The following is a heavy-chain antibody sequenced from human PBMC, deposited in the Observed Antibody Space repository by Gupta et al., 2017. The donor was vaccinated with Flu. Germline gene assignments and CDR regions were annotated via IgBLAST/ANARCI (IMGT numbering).Heavy chain of an antibody. CDR3: AKDQKWDSPHWLDP. CDR2: INNRGDRT. J-gene: IGHJ5*02. V-gene: IGHV3-23*01. CDR1: GFTFIDYA. D-gene: IGHD1-26*01. Sequence: EVQLLESGGGLVQPGGSLRLSCAASGFTFIDYAMSWVRQAPGKGLEWVSGINNRGDRTSYADSVKGRFTISRDNSKHTVYLQIDSLRAEDTATYYCAKDQKWDSPHWLDPWGQGTLVTVSS.